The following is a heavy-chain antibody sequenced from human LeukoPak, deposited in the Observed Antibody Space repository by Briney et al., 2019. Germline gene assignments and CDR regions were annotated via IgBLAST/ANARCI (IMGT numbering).Heavy chain of an antibody. Sequence: PSETLSLTCTVSGGSISSGDYYWRWIRQPPGKGLEGIGYIYYSGTTYDNPSLKRRVTISVHTSNNQFSLKLTSATAADTAVYYCARTGDYSRSTGGWFDLWGQGTLVTVSS. V-gene: IGHV4-30-4*01. CDR1: GGSISSGDYY. J-gene: IGHJ5*02. D-gene: IGHD4-11*01. CDR3: ARTGDYSRSTGGWFDL. CDR2: IYYSGTT.